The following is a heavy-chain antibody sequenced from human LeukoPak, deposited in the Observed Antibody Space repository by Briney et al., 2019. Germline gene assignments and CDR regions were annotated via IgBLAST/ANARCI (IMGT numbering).Heavy chain of an antibody. D-gene: IGHD3-10*01. V-gene: IGHV4-4*07. CDR1: GGSISSYY. CDR2: IYTSGST. CDR3: ARDGGTMVRGVILHFDY. J-gene: IGHJ4*02. Sequence: SETLSLTCTVSGGSISSYYWSWIRQPAGKGLEWIGRIYTSGSTNYNPSLKSRVTMSVDTSKNQFSLKLSSVTAADTAVYYCARDGGTMVRGVILHFDYWGQGTLVTVSS.